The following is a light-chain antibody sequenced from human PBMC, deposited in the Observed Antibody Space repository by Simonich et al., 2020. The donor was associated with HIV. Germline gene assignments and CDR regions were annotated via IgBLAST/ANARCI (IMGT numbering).Light chain of an antibody. V-gene: IGLV2-23*01. CDR2: EGS. CDR3: CSYTSSSTYV. Sequence: QSALTQPASVSGSPGQSITLSCTGTSSDVGILNLVSWYQQHPGKAPKLVIYEGSKRHSGVSNRFSGSKSGNTASLTISGLQAEDEADYYCCSYTSSSTYVFGTGTKVTVL. CDR1: SSDVGILNL. J-gene: IGLJ1*01.